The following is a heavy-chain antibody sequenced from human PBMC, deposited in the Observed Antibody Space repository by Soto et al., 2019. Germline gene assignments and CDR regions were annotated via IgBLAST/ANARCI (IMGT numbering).Heavy chain of an antibody. J-gene: IGHJ5*02. CDR2: IYSGGSS. V-gene: IGHV3-53*01. CDR3: ASLGPYFFLIYSFRYNWFVP. Sequence: GGSLRLSCTTSGFTVSSSHMTWVRQAPGKGLEWVSVIYSGGSSYYAVSVQGRFTISRDNSKNTVYLQMNSLRGEDTAMYYCASLGPYFFLIYSFRYNWFVPWCPGPXVTVFS. D-gene: IGHD2-15*01. CDR1: GFTVSSSH.